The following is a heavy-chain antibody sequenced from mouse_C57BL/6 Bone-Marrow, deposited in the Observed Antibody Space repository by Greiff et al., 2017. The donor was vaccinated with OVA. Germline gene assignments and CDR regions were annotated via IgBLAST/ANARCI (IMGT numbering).Heavy chain of an antibody. CDR3: ARGGYGSSSYAMDY. J-gene: IGHJ4*01. CDR1: GYSITSGYY. D-gene: IGHD1-1*01. V-gene: IGHV3-6*01. CDR2: ISYDGSN. Sequence: ESGPGLVKPSQSLSLTCSVTGYSITSGYYWNWIRQFPGNKLEWMGYISYDGSNNYNPSLKNRISITRDTSKNQFFLKLNSVTTEDTATYYCARGGYGSSSYAMDYWGQGTSVTVSS.